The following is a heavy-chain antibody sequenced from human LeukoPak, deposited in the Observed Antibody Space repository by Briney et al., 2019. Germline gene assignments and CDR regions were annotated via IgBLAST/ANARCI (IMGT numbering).Heavy chain of an antibody. CDR2: ISYDGSNK. J-gene: IGHJ4*02. CDR1: GFTFSSYA. CDR3: ARDQSIAASIDY. V-gene: IGHV3-30-3*01. Sequence: QPGGSLRLSCAASGFTFSSYAMPWVRQAPGKGLEWVAVISYDGSNKYYADSVKGRFTISRDNSKNTLYLQMNSLRAEDTAVYYCARDQSIAASIDYWGQGTLVTVSS. D-gene: IGHD6-6*01.